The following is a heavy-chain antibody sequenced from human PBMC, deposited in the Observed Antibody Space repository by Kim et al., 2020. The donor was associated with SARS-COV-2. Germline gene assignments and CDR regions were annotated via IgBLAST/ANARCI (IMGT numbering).Heavy chain of an antibody. Sequence: SETLSLTCTVSGGSISSGGYYWSWIRQHPGKGLEWIGYIYYSGSTYYNPSLKSRVTISVDTSKNQFSLKLSSVTAADTAVYYCARDQPIWTGGMDVWGQGTTVTVSS. J-gene: IGHJ6*02. CDR2: IYYSGST. V-gene: IGHV4-31*03. CDR3: ARDQPIWTGGMDV. CDR1: GGSISSGGYY. D-gene: IGHD1-1*01.